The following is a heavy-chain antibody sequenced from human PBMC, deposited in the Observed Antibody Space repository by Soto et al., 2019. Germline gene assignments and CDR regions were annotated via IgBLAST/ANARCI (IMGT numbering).Heavy chain of an antibody. V-gene: IGHV6-1*01. Sequence: PSQTLSLTCAISGDSVSSNSAAWNWIRQSSSRGLEWLGRTFYRSRWYNDYAVSVKSQITINPDTSKNQFSLHLNSVTPEDTAVYYCARGDYYYGLDVWGQGTTVTVYS. CDR3: ARGDYYYGLDV. CDR2: TFYRSRWYN. J-gene: IGHJ6*02. CDR1: GDSVSSNSAA.